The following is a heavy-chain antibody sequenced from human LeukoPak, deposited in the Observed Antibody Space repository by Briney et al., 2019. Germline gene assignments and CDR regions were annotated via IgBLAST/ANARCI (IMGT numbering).Heavy chain of an antibody. CDR3: ARGIAIFGVVDYFDY. Sequence: GGPLRLSCAASGFTFSSYSMNWVRQAPGKGLEWVSSISSSSSYIYYADSVKGRFTISRDNAKNSLYLQMNSLRAEDTAVYYCARGIAIFGVVDYFDYWGQGTLVTVSS. D-gene: IGHD3-3*01. V-gene: IGHV3-21*01. CDR2: ISSSSSYI. CDR1: GFTFSSYS. J-gene: IGHJ4*02.